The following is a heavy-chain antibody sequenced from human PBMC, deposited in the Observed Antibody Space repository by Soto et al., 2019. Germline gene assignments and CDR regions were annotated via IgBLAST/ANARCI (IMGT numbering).Heavy chain of an antibody. D-gene: IGHD6-13*01. J-gene: IGHJ4*02. CDR3: AREFAAGTCDY. CDR2: ISAYNGNT. Sequence: QVQLVQSGAEVRKPGASVKVSCKASGYTFTSYAISWVRQAPGQGLEWMGWISAYNGNTHYAQKLEGRVTMTTATSRSTAYMERRSLRSDATAVYYCAREFAAGTCDYWGQGTLVTVSS. CDR1: GYTFTSYA. V-gene: IGHV1-18*01.